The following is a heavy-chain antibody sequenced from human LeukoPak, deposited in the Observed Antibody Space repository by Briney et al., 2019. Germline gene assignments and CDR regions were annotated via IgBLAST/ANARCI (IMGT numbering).Heavy chain of an antibody. D-gene: IGHD3-10*01. Sequence: ASVKVSCKASGYTFTSYYMHWVRQAPGQGLEWMGIINPSGGSTSYAQKFQGRVTMTRDTSTSTVYMELSSLRSEDTAVYYCARGVMVRGVIILSGWFDPWGQGTLVTVSS. V-gene: IGHV1-46*01. CDR2: INPSGGST. CDR3: ARGVMVRGVIILSGWFDP. CDR1: GYTFTSYY. J-gene: IGHJ5*02.